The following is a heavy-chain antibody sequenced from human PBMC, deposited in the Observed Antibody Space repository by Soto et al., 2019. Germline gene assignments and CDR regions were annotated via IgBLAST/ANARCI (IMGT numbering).Heavy chain of an antibody. J-gene: IGHJ4*02. CDR3: ARHVDGTIDY. CDR2: IYYSGSS. CDR1: GGSISSSSYY. V-gene: IGHV4-39*01. Sequence: PSETLSLTCSVSGGSISSSSYYWGWIRQPPGKGLEWIGSIYYSGSSYYNPSLKSRVTISVGASKNQFSLKLSSVTAADSAVYYCARHVDGTIDYWGQGTLVTVSS.